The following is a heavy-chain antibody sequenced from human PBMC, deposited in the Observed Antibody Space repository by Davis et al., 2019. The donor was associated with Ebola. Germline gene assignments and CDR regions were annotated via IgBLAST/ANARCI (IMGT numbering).Heavy chain of an antibody. CDR1: GYSFTSYW. Sequence: GGSLRLSCKGSGYSFTSYWIGWVRQMPGKGLEWMGIIYPGDSYTNYSPSFQGHVTISADKSISTAYLQWSSLKASDTAMYYCARQDTAMVMSSDYWGQGTLVTVSS. J-gene: IGHJ4*02. V-gene: IGHV5-51*01. CDR3: ARQDTAMVMSSDY. CDR2: IYPGDSYT. D-gene: IGHD5-18*01.